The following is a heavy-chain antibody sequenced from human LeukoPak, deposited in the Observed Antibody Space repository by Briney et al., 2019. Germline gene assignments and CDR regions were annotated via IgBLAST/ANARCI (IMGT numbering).Heavy chain of an antibody. V-gene: IGHV3-7*01. CDR1: GFTFSTYW. CDR2: IKEDGSQK. Sequence: PGGSLRLSCAASGFTFSTYWMSWVRQAPGKGLEWVAHIKEDGSQKNYVDSVKGRFTTSRDDAKNSLYLEMDSLRAEDTAVYYCARTIYYYESTSYFSDAFDVWGQGTMVTVSS. J-gene: IGHJ3*01. CDR3: ARTIYYYESTSYFSDAFDV. D-gene: IGHD3-22*01.